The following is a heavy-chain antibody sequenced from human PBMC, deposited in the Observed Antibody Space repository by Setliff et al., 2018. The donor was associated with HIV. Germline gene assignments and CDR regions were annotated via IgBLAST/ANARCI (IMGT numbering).Heavy chain of an antibody. V-gene: IGHV1-2*04. CDR2: INPNSGGT. Sequence: ASVKVSCKDSGYTFTGHYIHWVRQAPGQGLEWMGRINPNSGGTNYAQKFQGWVTMTRDTSISTAYMELSRLRSDDTAVYYCARGGLVDSSGYYYRSGGAFDIWGQGTMVT. CDR1: GYTFTGHY. D-gene: IGHD3-22*01. J-gene: IGHJ3*02. CDR3: ARGGLVDSSGYYYRSGGAFDI.